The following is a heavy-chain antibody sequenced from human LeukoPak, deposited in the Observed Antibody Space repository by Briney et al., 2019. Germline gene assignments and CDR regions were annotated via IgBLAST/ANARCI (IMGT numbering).Heavy chain of an antibody. CDR3: ARQGRSGASYSGLDS. CDR1: GDSVSSNSAA. V-gene: IGHV6-1*01. D-gene: IGHD1-26*01. J-gene: IGHJ4*02. Sequence: SQTLSHTCAISGDSVSSNSAAWNWIRQSPSRGLEWLGRTYYRSSWYNDYTLSLRGRITVDPDTSKNQFSLQLNSVSPEDTAVYYCARQGRSGASYSGLDSWGQGTLVTVSS. CDR2: TYYRSSWYN.